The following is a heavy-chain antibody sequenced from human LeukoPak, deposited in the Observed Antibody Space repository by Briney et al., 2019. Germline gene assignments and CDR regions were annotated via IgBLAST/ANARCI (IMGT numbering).Heavy chain of an antibody. CDR3: ARAYGSSTSCYAPDY. CDR2: ISYDGTKK. J-gene: IGHJ4*02. CDR1: GITFSSFA. D-gene: IGHD2-2*01. Sequence: RGSLRLSCAASGITFSSFAIHWVRQAPAQGLESEAVISYDGTKKYYADSVKGRFTISRDNSNNALYLQMNSLRAEDTAVYYCARAYGSSTSCYAPDYWGQGTLVTVFS. V-gene: IGHV3-30*04.